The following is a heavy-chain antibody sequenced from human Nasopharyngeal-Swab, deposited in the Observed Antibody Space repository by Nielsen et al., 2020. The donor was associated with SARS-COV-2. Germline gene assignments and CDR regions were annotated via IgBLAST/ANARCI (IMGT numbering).Heavy chain of an antibody. V-gene: IGHV7-4-1*02. CDR2: IDTNTGNP. Sequence: WVRQAPGQGLEWMGWIDTNTGNPTYAQGFTGRFVFSLDTSVSTAYLQISSLKAEDTAVYYCATGLLGYTYAFGNWGQGTLVTVSS. CDR3: ATGLLGYTYAFGN. D-gene: IGHD5-18*01. J-gene: IGHJ4*02.